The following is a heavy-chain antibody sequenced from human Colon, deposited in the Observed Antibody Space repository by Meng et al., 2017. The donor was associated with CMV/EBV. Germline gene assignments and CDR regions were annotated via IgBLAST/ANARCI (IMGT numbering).Heavy chain of an antibody. V-gene: IGHV3-15*07. J-gene: IGHJ4*02. D-gene: IGHD3-16*01. CDR3: TSDSLRY. CDR2: IKSKIDGGTT. Sequence: SVRLSCAASGFTNAWMTWVRQAPGKGLEWVGRIKSKIDGGTTDYAAPVKGRFTISKDDSENMVYLQMNSLKTEDAAVYYCTSDSLRYWGQGTLVTVSS. CDR1: GFTNAW.